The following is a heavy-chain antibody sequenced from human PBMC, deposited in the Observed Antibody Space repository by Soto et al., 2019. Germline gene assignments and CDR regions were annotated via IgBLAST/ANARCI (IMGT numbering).Heavy chain of an antibody. CDR2: INPMGGST. V-gene: IGHV1-46*03. CDR1: GYTFTSSY. CDR3: GRGLFTGDY. Sequence: QVQLVQSGAEVKKPGASVKVSCKASGYTFTSSYIHWVRQAPGQGLEWMGIINPMGGSTNYAQNCQGRVTVTMDTSASTVYMELSSLRSEDTAVYYCGRGLFTGDYWGQGTLVTVSS. J-gene: IGHJ4*02. D-gene: IGHD3-16*01.